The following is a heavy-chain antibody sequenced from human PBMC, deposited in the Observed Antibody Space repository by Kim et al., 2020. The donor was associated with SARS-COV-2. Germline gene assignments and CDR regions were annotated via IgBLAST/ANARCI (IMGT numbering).Heavy chain of an antibody. CDR1: GFTVSVNH. CDR3: GRDIDAGHDAFDI. D-gene: IGHD2-15*01. V-gene: IGHV3-53*01. CDR2: INNGGKT. J-gene: IGHJ3*02. Sequence: GGSLRLSCAASGFTVSVNHMNWVRQAPGKGLEWVSLINNGGKTYYSDSVKGRFTISSDTSKNTLYLQMDSLRAEDTAMYYCGRDIDAGHDAFDIWGQGTMVTVS.